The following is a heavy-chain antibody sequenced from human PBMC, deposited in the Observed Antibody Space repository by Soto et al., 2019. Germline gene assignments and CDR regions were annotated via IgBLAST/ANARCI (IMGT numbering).Heavy chain of an antibody. V-gene: IGHV1-69*13. J-gene: IGHJ4*02. Sequence: SVKVSCKASGGTFSSYAISWVRQAPGQGLEWMGGIIPIFGTANCAQKFQGRVTITADESTSTAYMELSSLRSEDTAVYYCARGIAAAGKPLFDYWGQGTLVTVSS. CDR3: ARGIAAAGKPLFDY. CDR2: IIPIFGTA. CDR1: GGTFSSYA. D-gene: IGHD6-13*01.